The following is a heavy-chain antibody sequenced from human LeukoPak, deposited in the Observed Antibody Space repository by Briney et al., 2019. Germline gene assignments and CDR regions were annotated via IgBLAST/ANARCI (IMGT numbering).Heavy chain of an antibody. V-gene: IGHV3-30*18. J-gene: IGHJ4*02. Sequence: PGGSLRLSCAASGFTFSSYGMHWVRQAPGKGLEWVAVISYNGSSKYYADSVKGRFTISRDNSKNTLYLQMNSLRAEDTAVYYCAKGGVLWFGELLPHYYFDYWGQGTLVTVSS. CDR2: ISYNGSSK. D-gene: IGHD3-10*01. CDR3: AKGGVLWFGELLPHYYFDY. CDR1: GFTFSSYG.